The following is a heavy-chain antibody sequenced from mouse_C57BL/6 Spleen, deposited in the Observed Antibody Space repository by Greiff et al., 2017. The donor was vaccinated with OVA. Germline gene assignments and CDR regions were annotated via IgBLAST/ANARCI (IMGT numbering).Heavy chain of an antibody. CDR3: ARTRGSWFAY. Sequence: QVQLQQSGAELARPGASVKMSCKASGYTFTSYTLHWVKQRPGQGLEWIGYINPSSGYTKYNQKFKDKATLTADKSSSPAYMQLSSLTSEDSAVYYCARTRGSWFAYWGQGTLVTVSA. J-gene: IGHJ3*01. CDR2: INPSSGYT. CDR1: GYTFTSYT. V-gene: IGHV1-4*01.